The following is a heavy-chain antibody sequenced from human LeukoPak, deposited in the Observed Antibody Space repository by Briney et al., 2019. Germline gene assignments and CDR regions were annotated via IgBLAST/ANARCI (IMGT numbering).Heavy chain of an antibody. V-gene: IGHV3-21*01. J-gene: IGHJ6*02. Sequence: GGSLRLSCAASGFTFSSYSMNWVRQAPGKGLEWVSSISSSSSDIYYADSVKGRFTISRDNAKNSLYLQMNSLRAEDTAVYYCARARSLGYCSSTSCLYYYGMDVWGQGTTVTVSS. CDR2: ISSSSSDI. CDR3: ARARSLGYCSSTSCLYYYGMDV. CDR1: GFTFSSYS. D-gene: IGHD2-2*01.